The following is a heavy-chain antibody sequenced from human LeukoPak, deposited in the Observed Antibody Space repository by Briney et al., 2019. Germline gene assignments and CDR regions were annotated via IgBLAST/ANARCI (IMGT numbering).Heavy chain of an antibody. CDR2: LDWDDDK. CDR1: GFSLSTSGMR. D-gene: IGHD2-8*01. Sequence: ESGPALVKPTQTLTLTCTFSGFSLSTSGMRVSWIRQPPGKALEWLARLDWDDDKFYSTSLKTRLTISKDTSKNQVVLTMTNMDPVDTATYYCARNRGLGYCTNGVCYSDAFDIWGQGTMVTVSS. V-gene: IGHV2-70*04. J-gene: IGHJ3*02. CDR3: ARNRGLGYCTNGVCYSDAFDI.